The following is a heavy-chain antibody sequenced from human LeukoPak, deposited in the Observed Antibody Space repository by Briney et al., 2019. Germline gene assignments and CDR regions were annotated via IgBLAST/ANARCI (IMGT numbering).Heavy chain of an antibody. CDR1: GFTFSSYA. J-gene: IGHJ4*02. Sequence: GGSLRLSCAASGFTFSSYAMNWVRQAPGKGLEWVSTISGSGGSTYYADSVKGRFTISRDNSKNTLYLQMNSLRAEDTAVYYCAKNPLHNTAIPGLDYSGQGTLVTVSS. V-gene: IGHV3-23*01. CDR3: AKNPLHNTAIPGLDY. CDR2: ISGSGGST. D-gene: IGHD5-18*01.